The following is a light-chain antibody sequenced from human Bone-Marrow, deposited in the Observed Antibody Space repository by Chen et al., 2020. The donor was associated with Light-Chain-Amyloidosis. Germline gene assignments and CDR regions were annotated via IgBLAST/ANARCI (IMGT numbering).Light chain of an antibody. CDR3: SSYTITNTLV. J-gene: IGLJ1*01. Sequence: QSALTQPASVSGSPGQSFTISCPGTSSDVGGDNHVSWYQQHPDKAPKLMIYEVTNRPSWVPDRFSGSKSDNTASLTISVVQTEDEADYFCSSYTITNTLVFGSGTRVTVL. CDR1: SSDVGGDNH. CDR2: EVT. V-gene: IGLV2-14*01.